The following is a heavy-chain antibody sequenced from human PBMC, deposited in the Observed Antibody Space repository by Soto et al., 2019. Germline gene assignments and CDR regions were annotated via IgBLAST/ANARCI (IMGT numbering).Heavy chain of an antibody. CDR1: GGSISSYY. D-gene: IGHD2-2*01. V-gene: IGHV4-59*01. Sequence: SETLSLTCTVSGGSISSYYWNWIRQPPGKGLEWIGYIYYSGSTNYNPSLKSRVTISVDTSKNQFSLKLRSVTAADTAVYYCARLYGYCISSSCHGHYAMDVWGQGTTVTVSS. CDR3: ARLYGYCISSSCHGHYAMDV. J-gene: IGHJ6*02. CDR2: IYYSGST.